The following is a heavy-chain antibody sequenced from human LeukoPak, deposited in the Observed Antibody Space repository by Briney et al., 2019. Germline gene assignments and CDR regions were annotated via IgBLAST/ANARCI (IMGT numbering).Heavy chain of an antibody. D-gene: IGHD3-16*01. CDR1: GYTFTGYY. V-gene: IGHV1-2*04. CDR3: ARGGTMGDSIVYFDY. J-gene: IGHJ4*02. Sequence: ASVKVSCKASGYTFTGYYMRWVRQAPGQGLEWTGWINPNSGDTNYAQKFQGWVTMTRDTSISTAYMELSRLRSDDTAVYYCARGGTMGDSIVYFDYWGQGTLVTVSS. CDR2: INPNSGDT.